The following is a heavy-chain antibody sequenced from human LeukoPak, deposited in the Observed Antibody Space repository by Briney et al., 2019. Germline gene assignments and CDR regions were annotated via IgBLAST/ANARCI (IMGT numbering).Heavy chain of an antibody. D-gene: IGHD3-16*01. V-gene: IGHV3-74*01. CDR1: GFTFSSYW. Sequence: PGGSLRLSCAASGFTFSSYWMHWVRQAPGKGLVWVSRINTDGSSTSYADSVKGRFTISRDNSKNTLYLQMNSLRAEDTAVYYCARDRPDGYDYVWGTSHYFDYWGQGTLVTVSS. CDR2: INTDGSST. CDR3: ARDRPDGYDYVWGTSHYFDY. J-gene: IGHJ4*02.